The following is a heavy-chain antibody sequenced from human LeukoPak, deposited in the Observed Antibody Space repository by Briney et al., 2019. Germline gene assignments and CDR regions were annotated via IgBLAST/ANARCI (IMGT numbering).Heavy chain of an antibody. CDR2: IYHSGST. J-gene: IGHJ5*02. CDR1: GYSISSGYY. D-gene: IGHD3-10*01. CDR3: ARLGLWFGELLPNWFDP. V-gene: IGHV4-38-2*01. Sequence: SETLSLTCAVSGYSISSGYYWGWIRQPPGQGLEWIGSIYHSGSTYYNPSLKSRVTISVDTSKNQFSLKLSSVTAADTAVYYCARLGLWFGELLPNWFDPWGQGTLVTVSS.